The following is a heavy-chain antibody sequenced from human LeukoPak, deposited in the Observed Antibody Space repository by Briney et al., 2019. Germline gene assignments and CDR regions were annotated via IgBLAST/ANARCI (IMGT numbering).Heavy chain of an antibody. J-gene: IGHJ5*02. V-gene: IGHV3-23*01. CDR3: ANVSSGTRGLDP. CDR1: GFTFSSYA. Sequence: GGSLRLSCAASGFTFSSYAMSWVRQAPGKGLEWVSAISGSGGSTYYADSVKGRFTISRDNSKNTLYLQMNSLRAEDTAVYYCANVSSGTRGLDPWGQGTLVTVSS. D-gene: IGHD3-22*01. CDR2: ISGSGGST.